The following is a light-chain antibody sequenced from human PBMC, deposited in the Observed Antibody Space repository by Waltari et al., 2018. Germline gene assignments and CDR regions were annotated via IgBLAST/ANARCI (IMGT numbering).Light chain of an antibody. J-gene: IGKJ1*01. Sequence: EIVMTQSPATLSVSPGERATLSCRASPSVSSNLAWYQQKPGQAPRLLIYGASTRATGIPARFSGRGSGTEFTLTISSLQSEDFAVYYCQQYNNWPLSWTFGQGTKVEIK. CDR1: PSVSSN. CDR3: QQYNNWPLSWT. CDR2: GAS. V-gene: IGKV3-15*01.